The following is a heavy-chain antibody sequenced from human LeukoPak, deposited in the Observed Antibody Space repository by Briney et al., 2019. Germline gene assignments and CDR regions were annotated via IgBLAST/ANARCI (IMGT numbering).Heavy chain of an antibody. V-gene: IGHV4-34*01. CDR2: IKHSGST. J-gene: IGHJ4*02. CDR1: GGSFSDYY. CDR3: ARGPDYYDSIYYFDY. Sequence: SETLSLTCAVYGGSFSDYYWSWIRQPPGKGLEWIGEIKHSGSTNYNPSLKSRVTISVDTSKNQFSLKLSSVTAADTAVFYCARGPDYYDSIYYFDYWGQGTLVTVSS. D-gene: IGHD3-22*01.